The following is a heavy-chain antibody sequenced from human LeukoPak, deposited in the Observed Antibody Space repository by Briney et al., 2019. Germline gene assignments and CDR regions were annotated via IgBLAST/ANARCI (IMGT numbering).Heavy chain of an antibody. D-gene: IGHD3-16*01. CDR3: AAIPRTRWQQITYYFDY. J-gene: IGHJ4*02. Sequence: GSLRLSCAASGFTFSSYWMSWVRQAPGKGLEWIGEINHSGSTNYNPSLKSRVTISVDTSKNQFSLKLSSVTAADTAVYYCAAIPRTRWQQITYYFDYWGQGTLVTVSP. V-gene: IGHV4-34*08. CDR1: GFTFSSYW. CDR2: INHSGST.